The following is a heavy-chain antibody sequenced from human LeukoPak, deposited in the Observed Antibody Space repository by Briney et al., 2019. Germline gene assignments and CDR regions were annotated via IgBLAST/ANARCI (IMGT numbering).Heavy chain of an antibody. J-gene: IGHJ4*02. D-gene: IGHD1-26*01. Sequence: SETLSLTCTVTGCSFSTYYWSWIRQPPGKGLEWIGHFYYSGSTNYNPSLKRRVNISVDTYRNQFSLKLNSVTAADTAVYYCARGQGGNYYLNHFDYWGRGALVSVSS. V-gene: IGHV4-59*01. CDR1: GCSFSTYY. CDR2: FYYSGST. CDR3: ARGQGGNYYLNHFDY.